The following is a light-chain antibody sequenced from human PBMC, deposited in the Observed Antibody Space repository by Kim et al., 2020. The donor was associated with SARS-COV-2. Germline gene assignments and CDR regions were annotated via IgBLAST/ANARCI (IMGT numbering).Light chain of an antibody. CDR1: KYNIGSNT. Sequence: QSVLTQPPSASGTPGQRVTISCSGGKYNIGSNTVSWYQHIPGTAPKLLIYSNSQRPSGVPGRFSGSKSGTSASLAISGLRSDDEADYYCAAWDDSLNGVIFGGGTQLTVL. CDR2: SNS. J-gene: IGLJ2*01. V-gene: IGLV1-44*01. CDR3: AAWDDSLNGVI.